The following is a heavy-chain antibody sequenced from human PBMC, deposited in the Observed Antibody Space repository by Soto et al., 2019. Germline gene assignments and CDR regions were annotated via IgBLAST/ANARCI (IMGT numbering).Heavy chain of an antibody. D-gene: IGHD3-10*01. CDR2: IKSKTDGGTT. V-gene: IGHV3-15*01. J-gene: IGHJ4*02. Sequence: PGGSLRLSCAAAECTYSSYAMSWVRQAPGKGLEWVGRIKSKTDGGTTDYAAPVKGRFTISRDDSKNTLYLQMNSLKTEDTAVYYCTTDINYWGQGTLVTVSS. CDR3: TTDINY. CDR1: ECTYSSYA.